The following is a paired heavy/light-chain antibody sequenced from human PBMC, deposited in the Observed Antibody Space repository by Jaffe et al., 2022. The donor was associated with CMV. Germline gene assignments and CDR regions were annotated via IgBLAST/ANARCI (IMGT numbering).Light chain of an antibody. CDR1: QSVSGNY. CDR2: GAS. CDR3: QQYAISPIT. J-gene: IGKJ5*01. V-gene: IGKV3-20*01. Sequence: EIVLTQSPGALSLSPGDRATLSCRASQSVSGNYLAWYQQKPGQAPRLLIYGASSRAPGIPDRFSGSGSRTDFTLTINRLEPEDFAVYFCQQYAISPITFGQGTRLEIQ.
Heavy chain of an antibody. J-gene: IGHJ6*02. CDR2: INHTGST. CDR3: ARRVPSTLVRGKLGGMDV. CDR1: GGSFSGYY. D-gene: IGHD3-10*01. V-gene: IGHV4-34*01. Sequence: QVQLQQWGAGLLKPSETLSLTCAVYGGSFSGYYWNWIRQPPGKGLEWIAEINHTGSTNYKSSLKSRVTISVDTSKNQFSLKLRSVTAADTSVYYCARRVPSTLVRGKLGGMDVWGQGTTVTVSS.